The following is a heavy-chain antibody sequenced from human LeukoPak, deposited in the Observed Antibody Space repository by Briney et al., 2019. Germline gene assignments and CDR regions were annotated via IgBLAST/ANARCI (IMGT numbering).Heavy chain of an antibody. V-gene: IGHV3-23*01. J-gene: IGHJ4*02. CDR1: GFTFSRYA. D-gene: IGHD2-15*01. CDR2: ISGSGGST. Sequence: GGSLRLSCAASGFTFSRYAMSWVRQAPGKGLEWVSAISGSGGSTFYADSVKGRLTISRDNSKNTLYLQMNSLRDADTAVYYCAKYCGDSSCYSGFDFWGQGTLVTVSS. CDR3: AKYCGDSSCYSGFDF.